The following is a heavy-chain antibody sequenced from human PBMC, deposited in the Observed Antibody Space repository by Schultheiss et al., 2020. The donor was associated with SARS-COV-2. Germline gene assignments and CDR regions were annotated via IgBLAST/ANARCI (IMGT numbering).Heavy chain of an antibody. J-gene: IGHJ6*03. D-gene: IGHD6-13*01. CDR3: AKARYSSSWYDYYYYMDV. CDR2: IGTAGDP. V-gene: IGHV3-23*01. CDR1: GFTFSSYG. Sequence: GESLKISCAASGFTFSSYGMHWVRQAPGKGLEWVSAIGTAGDPYYPGSVKGRFTISRDNSKNTLYLQMNSLRAEDTAVYYCAKARYSSSWYDYYYYMDVWGKGTTVTVAS.